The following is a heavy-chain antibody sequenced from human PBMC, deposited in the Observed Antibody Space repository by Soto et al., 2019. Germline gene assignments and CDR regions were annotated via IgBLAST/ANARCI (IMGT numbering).Heavy chain of an antibody. V-gene: IGHV3-23*01. CDR1: GFTFSSYA. CDR2: ISGSGGST. Sequence: GSLRLSCAASGFTFSSYAMSWVRQAPGKGLEWVSAISGSGGSTYYADSVKGRFTISRDNSKNTLYLQMNSLRAEDTAVYYCAKDVAGGSGSYYFDYWGQGTLVTVSS. CDR3: AKDVAGGSGSYYFDY. J-gene: IGHJ4*02. D-gene: IGHD3-10*01.